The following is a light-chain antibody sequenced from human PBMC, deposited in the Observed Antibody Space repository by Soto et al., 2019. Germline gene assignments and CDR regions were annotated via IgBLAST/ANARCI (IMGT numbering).Light chain of an antibody. CDR1: SSNIGAAFD. CDR3: QSYDRSLSGSWV. J-gene: IGLJ3*02. V-gene: IGLV1-40*01. Sequence: QSVLTQPPSVSRAPGQKVTISCTGSSSNIGAAFDVHWYQQLPGTAPKLLIYANRNRPSGVPDRFSGSKSGTSASLAITGLQPEDEADYYCQSYDRSLSGSWVFGGGTKLTVL. CDR2: ANR.